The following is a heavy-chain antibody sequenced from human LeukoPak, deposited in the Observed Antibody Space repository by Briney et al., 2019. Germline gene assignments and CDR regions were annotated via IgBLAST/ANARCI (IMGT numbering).Heavy chain of an antibody. CDR1: GGSISSYY. V-gene: IGHV4-59*01. D-gene: IGHD1-26*01. Sequence: PSETLPLTCTISGGSISSYYWSWIRQPPGKGLEWIGYIDYSGTTNYHPSLKSRVTISLDTSKNQFSLKLSSVTAADTAVYYCARDSPWGSGVDHWGQGTLVTVSS. CDR2: IDYSGTT. J-gene: IGHJ4*02. CDR3: ARDSPWGSGVDH.